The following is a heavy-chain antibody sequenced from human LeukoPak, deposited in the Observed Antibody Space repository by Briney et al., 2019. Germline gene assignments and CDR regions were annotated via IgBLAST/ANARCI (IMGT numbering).Heavy chain of an antibody. J-gene: IGHJ4*02. CDR1: GGTFSSYA. V-gene: IGHV1-69*13. Sequence: ASVKASCKASGGTFSSYAISWVRQAPGQGLEWMGGIIPIFGTANYAQKFQGRVTITADESTSTAYMELSSLRSEDTAVYYCARGYSGYASLGGYWGQGTLVTVSS. CDR2: IIPIFGTA. D-gene: IGHD5-12*01. CDR3: ARGYSGYASLGGY.